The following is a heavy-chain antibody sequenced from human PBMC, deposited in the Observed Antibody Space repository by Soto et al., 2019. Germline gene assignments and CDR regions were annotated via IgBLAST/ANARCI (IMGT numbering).Heavy chain of an antibody. CDR1: GGTVSSYT. J-gene: IGHJ5*02. D-gene: IGHD1-1*01. Sequence: QVQLVQSGAEVKKPGSSVKVSCKASGGTVSSYTISWVRQAPGQGLEWMGRIIPILGIANYAQKFQGRVTITADKSTRIAYIEVSSLRSEDTAVYYCTGDGLERPSPCDPGGQGALVTVSS. CDR3: TGDGLERPSPCDP. V-gene: IGHV1-69*08. CDR2: IIPILGIA.